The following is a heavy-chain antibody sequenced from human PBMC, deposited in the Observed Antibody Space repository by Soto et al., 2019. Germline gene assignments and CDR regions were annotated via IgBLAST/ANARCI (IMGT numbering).Heavy chain of an antibody. D-gene: IGHD2-2*01. CDR1: GYTFTSYY. CDR3: ASEVVVVPAAIDTDGQGSDAFDI. Sequence: ASVKVSCKASGYTFTSYYMHWVRQAPGQGLEWMGIINPSGGSTSYAQKFQGRVTMTRDTSTSTVYMELSSLRSEDTAVYYCASEVVVVPAAIDTDGQGSDAFDIWGQGTMVTVSS. J-gene: IGHJ3*02. CDR2: INPSGGST. V-gene: IGHV1-46*03.